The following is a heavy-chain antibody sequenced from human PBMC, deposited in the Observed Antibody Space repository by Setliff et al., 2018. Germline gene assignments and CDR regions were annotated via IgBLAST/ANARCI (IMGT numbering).Heavy chain of an antibody. CDR3: ARLNTGTLVVFDY. Sequence: SETLSLTCAVYGGSFSSFYWSWIRQPPGKGLEWIGEINHSGTTNYSPSPKSRVTISVDTSKNQFSLNLSSVTAADTAVYYCARLNTGTLVVFDYWGQGTLVTVSS. D-gene: IGHD1-1*01. CDR2: INHSGTT. V-gene: IGHV4-34*01. CDR1: GGSFSSFY. J-gene: IGHJ4*02.